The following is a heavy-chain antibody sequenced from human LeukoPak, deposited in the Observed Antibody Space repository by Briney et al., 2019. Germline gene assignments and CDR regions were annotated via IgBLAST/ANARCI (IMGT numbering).Heavy chain of an antibody. D-gene: IGHD1-7*01. CDR3: ARDNWNYGSSMDV. V-gene: IGHV4-59*02. CDR2: IYYSGST. CDR1: GGSVNSYY. Sequence: SETLSLTCTVSGGSVNSYYWSWIRQPPGKGLEWIGYIYYSGSTNYNPSLKSRVTISVDTSKNQFSLKLSSVTAADTAVYHCARDNWNYGSSMDVWGQGTTVTVSS. J-gene: IGHJ6*02.